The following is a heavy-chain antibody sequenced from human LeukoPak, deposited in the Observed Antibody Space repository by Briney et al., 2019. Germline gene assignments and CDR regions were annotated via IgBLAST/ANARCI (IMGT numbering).Heavy chain of an antibody. D-gene: IGHD4-23*01. CDR1: GGSFSGYY. V-gene: IGHV4-34*01. Sequence: SETLSLTCAVYGGSFSGYYWGWIRQPPGKGLEWIGSIYYSGSTYYNPSLKSRVTISVDTSKNQFSLKLSSVIAADTAVYYCARSPGGNLPPLWFDYWGQGTLVTVSS. CDR3: ARSPGGNLPPLWFDY. J-gene: IGHJ4*02. CDR2: IYYSGST.